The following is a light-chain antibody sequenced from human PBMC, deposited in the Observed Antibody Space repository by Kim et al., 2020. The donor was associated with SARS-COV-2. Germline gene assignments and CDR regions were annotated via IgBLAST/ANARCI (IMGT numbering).Light chain of an antibody. Sequence: AVSYRVSSTCLASHSSYNYLDWYLQKPGQAPHLLIYLGSSLHSGVPARFSGSGSGTDFTLKISRLQAEDVAMYYCKQGYLTLFTFGQGTKVDIK. CDR1: TCLASHSSYNY. V-gene: IGKV2-28*01. J-gene: IGKJ3*01. CDR2: LGS. CDR3: KQGYLTLFT.